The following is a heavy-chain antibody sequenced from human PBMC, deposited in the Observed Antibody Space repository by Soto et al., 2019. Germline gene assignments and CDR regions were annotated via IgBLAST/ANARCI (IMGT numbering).Heavy chain of an antibody. CDR2: ISYDGSNK. CDR3: ARDYCGGVCYPGGDDY. CDR1: GFTFSSYA. J-gene: IGHJ4*02. V-gene: IGHV3-30-3*01. D-gene: IGHD2-21*02. Sequence: VGSLRLSCAASGFTFSSYAMHWVRQAPGKGLEWVAVISYDGSNKYYADSVKGRFTISRDNSKNTLYLQMNSLRAEDTAVYYCARDYCGGVCYPGGDDYWGQGT.